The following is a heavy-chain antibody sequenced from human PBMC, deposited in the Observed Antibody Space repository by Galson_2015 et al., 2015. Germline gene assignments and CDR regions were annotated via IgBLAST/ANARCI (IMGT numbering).Heavy chain of an antibody. CDR2: IYPGDSDT. J-gene: IGHJ4*02. V-gene: IGHV5-51*01. Sequence: QSRAEVKKPGESVKISCKGSGYSFTRYWIGWVRQMSGKGLEWMGLIYPGDSDTRYSPSFQGQVTISADKSISTAYLQWSSLKASDTAMYYCARRGQSSSWLDYWGQGTLVTVSS. CDR3: ARRGQSSSWLDY. D-gene: IGHD6-13*01. CDR1: GYSFTRYW.